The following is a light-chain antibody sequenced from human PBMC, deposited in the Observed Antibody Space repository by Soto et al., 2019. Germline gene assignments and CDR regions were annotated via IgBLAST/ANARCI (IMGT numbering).Light chain of an antibody. Sequence: EIVMTQSPATLSVSPGERATLSCRASQSVSSNLAWYQQKPGQAPRLLIYGASSRATDIPARFSGRGSGKELTLTISSLQSEDCAVYYCQQCNDWPHTFGQGTKLEIK. CDR3: QQCNDWPHT. CDR1: QSVSSN. CDR2: GAS. V-gene: IGKV3-15*01. J-gene: IGKJ2*01.